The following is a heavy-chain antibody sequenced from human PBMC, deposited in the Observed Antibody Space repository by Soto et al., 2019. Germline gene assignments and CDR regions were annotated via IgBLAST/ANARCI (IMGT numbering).Heavy chain of an antibody. V-gene: IGHV3-21*01. CDR2: ISSSGSFI. J-gene: IGHJ4*02. D-gene: IGHD6-13*01. CDR3: AREPEGIAAALDY. Sequence: WFPRLSCASSGFTFRTYGMNCVRRAPGGGLEWVASISSSGSFIYYADSVKGRFTISRDAAEKSLYLQMNSLRAEDTALYYCAREPEGIAAALDYWGRGTLVTAPQ. CDR1: GFTFRTYG.